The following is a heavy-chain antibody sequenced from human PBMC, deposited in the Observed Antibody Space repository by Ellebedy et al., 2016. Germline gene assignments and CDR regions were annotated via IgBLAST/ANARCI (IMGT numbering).Heavy chain of an antibody. D-gene: IGHD2-2*01. CDR2: INHSGST. Sequence: SETLSLTXAVYGGSFSGYYWSWISQPPGKGLEWIGEINHSGSTNYNPSLKSRVTISVDTSKNQFSLKLSSVTAADTAVYYCARGQVVVVPAARVYYYYMDVWGKGTTVTVSS. CDR1: GGSFSGYY. V-gene: IGHV4-34*01. J-gene: IGHJ6*03. CDR3: ARGQVVVVPAARVYYYYMDV.